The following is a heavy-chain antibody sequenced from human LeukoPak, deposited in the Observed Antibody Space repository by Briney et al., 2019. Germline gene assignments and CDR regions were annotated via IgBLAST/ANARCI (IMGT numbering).Heavy chain of an antibody. V-gene: IGHV4-34*01. CDR3: ARAVSYYYDSSGYYSRKYYFDY. J-gene: IGHJ4*02. CDR2: INHSGST. CDR1: GGSFSGYY. Sequence: PSETLSLTCAVYGGSFSGYYWSWIRQPSGKGLEWIGEINHSGSTNYNPSLKSWVTISVDTSKNQFSLKLSSVTAADTAVYYCARAVSYYYDSSGYYSRKYYFDYWGQGTLVTVSS. D-gene: IGHD3-22*01.